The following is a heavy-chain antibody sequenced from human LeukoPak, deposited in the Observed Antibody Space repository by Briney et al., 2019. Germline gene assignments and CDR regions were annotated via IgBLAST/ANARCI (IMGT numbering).Heavy chain of an antibody. CDR1: GYSISSGYY. CDR3: ARDGGPLGYYDSSGYGWFDP. Sequence: SETLSLTCTVSGYSISSGYYWGWIRQPPGKGLEWIGSIYHSGSTYYNPSPKSRVTISVDTSKNQFSLKLSSVTAADTAVYYCARDGGPLGYYDSSGYGWFDPWGQGTLVTVSS. J-gene: IGHJ5*02. D-gene: IGHD3-22*01. CDR2: IYHSGST. V-gene: IGHV4-38-2*02.